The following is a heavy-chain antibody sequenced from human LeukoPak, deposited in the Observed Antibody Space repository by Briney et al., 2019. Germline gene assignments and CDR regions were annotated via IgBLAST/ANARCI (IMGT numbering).Heavy chain of an antibody. Sequence: GSLRLSCAASGFTFSSYGMHWVRQAPGKGLEWVAVIWYDGSNKYYADSVKGRFTISRDNSKNTLYLQMNSLRAEDTAVYYCARDRGSGWYNHDALDIWGQGTMVTVSS. J-gene: IGHJ3*02. CDR2: IWYDGSNK. CDR1: GFTFSSYG. CDR3: ARDRGSGWYNHDALDI. D-gene: IGHD6-19*01. V-gene: IGHV3-33*01.